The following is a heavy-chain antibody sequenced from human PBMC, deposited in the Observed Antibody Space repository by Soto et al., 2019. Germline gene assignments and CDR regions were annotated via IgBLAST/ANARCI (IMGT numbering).Heavy chain of an antibody. V-gene: IGHV3-23*01. Sequence: EVHLLESGGGLVQPGGSLTLSCAGSGFAFHTYDMTWVRQAPGKGLEWVSMISNRGSPYYSGSVRGRFTISRDNSNSILYLQMNSLRADDTAIYFCATHWGTPAPDDYWGQGTLVTVSS. CDR2: ISNRGSP. CDR3: ATHWGTPAPDDY. D-gene: IGHD6-13*01. J-gene: IGHJ4*02. CDR1: GFAFHTYD.